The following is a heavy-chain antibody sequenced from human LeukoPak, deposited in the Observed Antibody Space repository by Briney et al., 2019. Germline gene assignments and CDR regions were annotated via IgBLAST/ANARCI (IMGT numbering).Heavy chain of an antibody. V-gene: IGHV4-34*01. CDR1: GGSFSGYY. D-gene: IGHD1-26*01. CDR3: ARGLASGY. J-gene: IGHJ4*02. Sequence: SETLSLTCAVYGGSFSGYYWSWIRQPPGKGLEWIGEINHSGSTNYNPSLKSRVTISVDTSKNQLSLKLSSVTAADTAVYYCARGLASGYWGQGTLVTVSS. CDR2: INHSGST.